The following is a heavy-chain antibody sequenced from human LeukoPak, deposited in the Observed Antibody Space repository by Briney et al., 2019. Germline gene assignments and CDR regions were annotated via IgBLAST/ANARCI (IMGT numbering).Heavy chain of an antibody. CDR3: AREVYYYGSGSRLIDY. J-gene: IGHJ4*02. CDR2: IYTSGST. V-gene: IGHV4-4*07. D-gene: IGHD3-10*01. Sequence: SETLSLTCTVSGGSISSYYWSWIRQPAGKGLEWIGRIYTSGSTNYNPSLKSRVTMSVDTSKNQFSLKLSSVTAADTAVYYCAREVYYYGSGSRLIDYWGQGTLVTVSP. CDR1: GGSISSYY.